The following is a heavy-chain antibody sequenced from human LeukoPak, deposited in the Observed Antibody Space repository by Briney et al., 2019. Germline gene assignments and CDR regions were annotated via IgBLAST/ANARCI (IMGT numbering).Heavy chain of an antibody. CDR3: ATIPGIAAAGLYYYYMDV. V-gene: IGHV3-30*02. CDR1: GFTFSSYG. D-gene: IGHD6-13*01. Sequence: PGGSLRLSCAASGFTFSSYGMHWVRQAPGKGLEWVPFIRYDGSNKYYADSVKGRFTISRDNSKNTLYLQMNSLRAEDTAVYYCATIPGIAAAGLYYYYMDVWGKGTTVTVSS. CDR2: IRYDGSNK. J-gene: IGHJ6*03.